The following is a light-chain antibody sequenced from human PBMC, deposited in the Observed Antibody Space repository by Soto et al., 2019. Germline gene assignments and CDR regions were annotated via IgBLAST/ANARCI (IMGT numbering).Light chain of an antibody. CDR2: DAS. Sequence: EIQMTQSQSSLSASVGDRITITCQSSQDIGNYLNWYQQKPGKAPKLLIYDASTLESGVPSRFSGSGSGTDFTFTISSLQAEDFATYYCQQYDKLPVTFGHGTRLEIK. CDR1: QDIGNY. CDR3: QQYDKLPVT. J-gene: IGKJ5*01. V-gene: IGKV1-33*01.